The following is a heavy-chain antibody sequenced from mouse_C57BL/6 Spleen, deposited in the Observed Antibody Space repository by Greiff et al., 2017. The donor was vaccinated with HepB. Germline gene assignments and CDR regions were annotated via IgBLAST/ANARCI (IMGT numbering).Heavy chain of an antibody. J-gene: IGHJ4*01. CDR3: ARWAVVAKYYAMDY. CDR1: GYTFTSYT. D-gene: IGHD1-1*01. CDR2: INPSSGYT. Sequence: QVQLKKSGAELARPGASVKMSCKASGYTFTSYTMHWVKKRPGQGLEWIGYINPSSGYTKNNQKFKDKATLTADKSSSTAYMQLSSLTSEDSAVYYCARWAVVAKYYAMDYWGQGTSVTVSS. V-gene: IGHV1-4*01.